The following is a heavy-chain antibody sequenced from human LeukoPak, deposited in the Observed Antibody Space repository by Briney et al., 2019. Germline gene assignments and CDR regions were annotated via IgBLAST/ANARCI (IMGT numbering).Heavy chain of an antibody. V-gene: IGHV4-30-4*01. CDR1: GGSISSGDYY. CDR3: ARVGIIRGVPDY. Sequence: SETLSLTCTVSGGSISSGDYYWTWFRQPPGKGLEWIGYIHHSGSTYNNPSLKSRAIISLDTSQNQFSLRLNSVTAADTAVYYCARVGIIRGVPDYWGQGTLVTVSS. D-gene: IGHD3-10*01. CDR2: IHHSGST. J-gene: IGHJ4*02.